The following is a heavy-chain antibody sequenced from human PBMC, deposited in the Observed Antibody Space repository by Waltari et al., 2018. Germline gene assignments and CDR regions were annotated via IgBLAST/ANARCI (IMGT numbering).Heavy chain of an antibody. CDR1: GFTFSSYA. CDR2: IPGDGGRT. Sequence: VQVLESGGGLVQPGGSLRLSCAASGFTFSSYAMTWVRQAPGKGLGGVAEIPGDGGRTYYAESVKGRFTISRDSSKNTVYLQMNSLRAEDTAIYYCAKDRQGVWDYWGQGTLVTVSS. V-gene: IGHV3-23*01. CDR3: AKDRQGVWDY. D-gene: IGHD2-8*01. J-gene: IGHJ4*02.